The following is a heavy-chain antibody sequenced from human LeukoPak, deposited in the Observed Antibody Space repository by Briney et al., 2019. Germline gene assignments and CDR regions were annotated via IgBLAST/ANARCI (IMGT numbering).Heavy chain of an antibody. CDR3: AKRMDWFDP. J-gene: IGHJ5*02. CDR1: GFTFSSYA. CDR2: ISDSGIT. V-gene: IGHV3-23*01. D-gene: IGHD2-15*01. Sequence: GGSLRLSCAASGFTFSSYAMSWVRQAPGKGLEWVSGISDSGITYYADSVKGRFTISRDNSKNTLYLQVNSLRAEDTAVYYCAKRMDWFDPWGQGTLVTVSS.